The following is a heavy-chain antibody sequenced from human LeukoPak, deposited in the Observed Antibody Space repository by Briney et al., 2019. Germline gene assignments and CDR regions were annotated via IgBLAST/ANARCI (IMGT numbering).Heavy chain of an antibody. D-gene: IGHD3-3*01. J-gene: IGHJ5*02. V-gene: IGHV3-74*01. CDR1: GFTFDDYG. CDR3: ARTSYDFWSGYHNWFDP. CDR2: INSDGSDI. Sequence: GGSLRLSCAASGFTFDDYGMSWVRHAPGKGLEWVSHINSDGSDIAYADSVKGRFTISRDNAKNTLYLQMNSLRAEDTAVYFCARTSYDFWSGYHNWFDPWGQGTLVTVS.